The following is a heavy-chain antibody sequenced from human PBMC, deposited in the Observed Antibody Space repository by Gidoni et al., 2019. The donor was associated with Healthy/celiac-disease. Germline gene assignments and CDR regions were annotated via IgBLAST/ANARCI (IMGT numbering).Heavy chain of an antibody. Sequence: QVQLQQWGAGLLKPSETLSLTCAVYGGSFSGCYWSWIRQPPGKGLEWIGEINHSGSTNYNPSLKSRVTISVDTSKNQFSLKLSSVTAADTAVYYCARGLGGYYYYGMDVWGQGTTVTVSS. D-gene: IGHD3-16*01. CDR1: GGSFSGCY. CDR2: INHSGST. V-gene: IGHV4-34*01. CDR3: ARGLGGYYYYGMDV. J-gene: IGHJ6*02.